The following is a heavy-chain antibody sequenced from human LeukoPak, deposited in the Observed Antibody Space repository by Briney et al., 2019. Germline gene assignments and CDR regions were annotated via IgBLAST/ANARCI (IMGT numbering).Heavy chain of an antibody. D-gene: IGHD2-2*01. CDR1: EFTFSSYW. Sequence: PGGSLRLSCAASEFTFSSYWMHWVRQAPGKGLVWVSRINSDGSSTSYADSVKGRFTISRDNAKNTLYLQMNSLRAEDTAVYYCARAPSIVVVPASYGMDVWGQGTTVTVSS. CDR3: ARAPSIVVVPASYGMDV. J-gene: IGHJ6*02. V-gene: IGHV3-74*01. CDR2: INSDGSST.